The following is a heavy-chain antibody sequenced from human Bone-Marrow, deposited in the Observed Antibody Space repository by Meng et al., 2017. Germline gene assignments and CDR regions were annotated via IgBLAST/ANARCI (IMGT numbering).Heavy chain of an antibody. Sequence: GESLKISCAASGFTFSSYEMNWVRQAPGKGLEWASYISSSGSTIYYADSVKGRFTISRDNAKNSLYLQMNSLRAEDTAVYYCAREFSARGGVIVYYYYYGMDVWGQGTTVTVSS. CDR2: ISSSGSTI. J-gene: IGHJ6*02. V-gene: IGHV3-48*03. CDR3: AREFSARGGVIVYYYYYGMDV. D-gene: IGHD3-10*01. CDR1: GFTFSSYE.